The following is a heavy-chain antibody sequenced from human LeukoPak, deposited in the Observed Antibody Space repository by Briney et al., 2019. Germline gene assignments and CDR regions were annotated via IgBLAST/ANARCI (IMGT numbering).Heavy chain of an antibody. CDR1: GYSFTSYW. J-gene: IGHJ3*02. CDR2: IYPGDSDT. V-gene: IGHV5-51*01. Sequence: GESLKISCKGSGYSFTSYWIGWVRQVPGKGLEWMGIIYPGDSDTRYSPSFQGQVTISADKSISTAYLQWSSLKASDTAMYYCARHYGGYCTNGVCYSDAFGIWGQGTMVTVSS. CDR3: ARHYGGYCTNGVCYSDAFGI. D-gene: IGHD2-8*01.